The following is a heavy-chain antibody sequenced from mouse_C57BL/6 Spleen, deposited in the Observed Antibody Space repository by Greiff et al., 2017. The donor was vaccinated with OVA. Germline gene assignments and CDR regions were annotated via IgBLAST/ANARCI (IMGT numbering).Heavy chain of an antibody. CDR1: GFTFSSYG. V-gene: IGHV5-6*01. Sequence: EVQLQQSGGDLVKPGGSLKLSCAASGFTFSSYGMSWVRQTPDKRLEWVATISSGGSYTYYPDSVKGRFTISRDNAKNTLYLQMSSLKSEDTAMYYCARHDSSGYYYAMDYWGQGTSVTVSS. CDR3: ARHDSSGYYYAMDY. J-gene: IGHJ4*01. D-gene: IGHD3-2*02. CDR2: ISSGGSYT.